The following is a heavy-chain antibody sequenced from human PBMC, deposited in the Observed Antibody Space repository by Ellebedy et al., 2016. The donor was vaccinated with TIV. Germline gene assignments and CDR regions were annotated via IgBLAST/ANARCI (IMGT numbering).Heavy chain of an antibody. V-gene: IGHV3-7*01. D-gene: IGHD6-19*01. CDR2: IKQDGSVK. CDR1: GFPFPNYW. Sequence: PAGSLRLSCAASGFPFPNYWMTWVRQAQGKGLEWVANIKQDGSVKNYVDSVKGRFTISRDNSKNTLYLQMNSLRGDDTAVYYCVKTGSGWFVDYWGQGTLVTVSS. J-gene: IGHJ4*02. CDR3: VKTGSGWFVDY.